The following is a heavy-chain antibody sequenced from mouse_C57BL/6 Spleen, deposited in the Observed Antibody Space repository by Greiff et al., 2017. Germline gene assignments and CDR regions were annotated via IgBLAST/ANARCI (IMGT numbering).Heavy chain of an antibody. Sequence: EVQLQQSGPELVKPGASVKISCKASGYTFTDYYMNWVKQSHGKSLAWIGDLNPNNGGTSYNQKFKGKDTLTVDKSSNTAFMELRSLTSEDSAVYSFAITYYGSSYPAYWGQGTLVTVSA. CDR2: LNPNNGGT. J-gene: IGHJ3*01. V-gene: IGHV1-26*01. CDR1: GYTFTDYY. CDR3: AITYYGSSYPAY. D-gene: IGHD1-1*01.